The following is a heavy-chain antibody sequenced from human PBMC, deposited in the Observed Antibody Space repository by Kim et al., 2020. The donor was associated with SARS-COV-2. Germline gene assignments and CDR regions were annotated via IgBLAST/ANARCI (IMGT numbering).Heavy chain of an antibody. J-gene: IGHJ6*02. CDR3: ARAVDTAASYSYYYGMDV. CDR1: GGSISSYY. CDR2: IYTSGST. Sequence: SETLSLTCTVSGGSISSYYWSWIRQPAGKGLEWIGRIYTSGSTNYNPSPKSRVTMSVDTSKNQFSLKLSSVTAADTAVYYCARAVDTAASYSYYYGMDVCGQGTTVTVSS. V-gene: IGHV4-4*07. D-gene: IGHD5-18*01.